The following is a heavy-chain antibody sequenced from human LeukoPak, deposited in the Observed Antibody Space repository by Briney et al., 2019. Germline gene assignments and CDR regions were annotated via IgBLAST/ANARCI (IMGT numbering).Heavy chain of an antibody. Sequence: GGSLRLSCAASGFTVSRNYMSWVRQAPGKGLVWVSVIYSGGSTYYADSVKGRFTISRDNSKNTLYLQMNSLRAEDTAVYYCARYYYYDGSSYYHHFDYWGQGTLVTVSS. CDR3: ARYYYYDGSSYYHHFDY. V-gene: IGHV3-53*01. D-gene: IGHD3-22*01. J-gene: IGHJ4*02. CDR2: IYSGGST. CDR1: GFTVSRNY.